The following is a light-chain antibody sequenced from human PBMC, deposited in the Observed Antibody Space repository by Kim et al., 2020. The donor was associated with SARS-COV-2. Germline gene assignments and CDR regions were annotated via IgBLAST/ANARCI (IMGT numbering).Light chain of an antibody. J-gene: IGLJ1*01. Sequence: RVTICCTGSGYNIGAGYDSHWYQQLPGTAPKVLIYVNSNRFSGVPDRFSGSKSGTSASLAITGLQAEDEADYYCQSYDSSLGHYVFGTGTKVTVL. CDR1: GYNIGAGYD. V-gene: IGLV1-40*01. CDR3: QSYDSSLGHYV. CDR2: VNS.